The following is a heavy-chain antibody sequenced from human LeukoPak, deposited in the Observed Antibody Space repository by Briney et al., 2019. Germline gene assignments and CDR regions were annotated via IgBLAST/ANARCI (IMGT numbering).Heavy chain of an antibody. D-gene: IGHD1-14*01. J-gene: IGHJ4*02. V-gene: IGHV5-51*01. CDR1: GYTFTHNW. Sequence: GESLKISCKVSGYTFTHNWIGWVRQKPGRGLEWLGVIFPADSNTAYNSSFRGQVTISVDKSIDTAYLQWGSLKASDSAIYYCARHRATGTWSDFDYWGQGTVVAVSS. CDR3: ARHRATGTWSDFDY. CDR2: IFPADSNT.